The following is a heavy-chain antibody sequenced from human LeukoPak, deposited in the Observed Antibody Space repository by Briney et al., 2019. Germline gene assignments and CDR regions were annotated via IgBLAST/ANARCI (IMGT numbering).Heavy chain of an antibody. CDR2: ISGSGGST. V-gene: IGHV3-23*01. Sequence: GGSLRLSCAASGFTFSSYAMSWVRQAPAKGLEWVSAISGSGGSTYYADSVKGRFTISRDNSKNTLYLQMNSLRAEDTAVYYCAKSPLDYGDYYDYWGQGTLVTVSS. J-gene: IGHJ4*02. CDR1: GFTFSSYA. D-gene: IGHD4-17*01. CDR3: AKSPLDYGDYYDY.